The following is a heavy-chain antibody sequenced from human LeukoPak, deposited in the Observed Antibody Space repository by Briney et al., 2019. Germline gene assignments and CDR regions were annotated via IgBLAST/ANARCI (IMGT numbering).Heavy chain of an antibody. V-gene: IGHV3-53*01. D-gene: IGHD1-26*01. J-gene: IGHJ4*02. CDR3: ASSPLGGSYYDY. CDR1: GFTVSSNY. CDR2: IYSGGST. Sequence: GGSLRLSCAASGFTVSSNYMSWVRQAPGKGLEWVSVIYSGGSTYYADSVKGRFTISRDNAKNSLYLQMNSLRAEDTAVYYCASSPLGGSYYDYWGQGTLVTVSS.